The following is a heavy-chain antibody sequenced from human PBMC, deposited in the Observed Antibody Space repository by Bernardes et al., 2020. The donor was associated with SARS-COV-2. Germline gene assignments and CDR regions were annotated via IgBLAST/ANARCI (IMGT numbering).Heavy chain of an antibody. CDR1: GVSFDTLT. CDR2: ISNTGGTL. D-gene: IGHD1-1*01. CDR3: AKFLRGTTGTYGLDV. J-gene: IGHJ6*02. V-gene: IGHV3-23*01. Sequence: GGSLRLSCTASGVSFDTLTMAWVRQAPGKGLEWVSTISNTGGTLHYGDSVRGRFVVSRDNFGGILYLEMTSLRLGDTATYFCAKFLRGTTGTYGLDVWGHGTTVTVSS.